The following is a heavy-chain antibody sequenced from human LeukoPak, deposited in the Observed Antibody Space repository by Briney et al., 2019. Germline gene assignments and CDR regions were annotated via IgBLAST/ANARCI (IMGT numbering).Heavy chain of an antibody. J-gene: IGHJ6*03. Sequence: PSETLSLTCTVSGGSISSSSYYWGWIRQPPGKGLEWIGSIYYSGSTYYNPSLKSRVTISVDTSKNQFSLKLSSVTAADTAVYYCASNIVVVPAARPYYYYYMDVWGKGTTVTVSS. V-gene: IGHV4-39*01. CDR3: ASNIVVVPAARPYYYYYMDV. CDR1: GGSISSSSYY. CDR2: IYYSGST. D-gene: IGHD2-2*01.